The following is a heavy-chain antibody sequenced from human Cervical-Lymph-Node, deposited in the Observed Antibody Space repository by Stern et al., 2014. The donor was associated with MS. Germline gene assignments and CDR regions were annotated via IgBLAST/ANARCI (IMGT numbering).Heavy chain of an antibody. CDR1: GFTFSASD. CDR3: ARAHKGYGMDV. V-gene: IGHV3-13*01. J-gene: IGHJ6*02. CDR2: VGTADDT. Sequence: VQLVQSGGALVQPGGSLRLSCAASGFTFSASDMHWVRLLPGKGLEWVAAVGTADDTYYPGSVRGRFTISRDDAKNSLYLQMNSLRVGDTAVYYCARAHKGYGMDVWGQGTTVTVSS.